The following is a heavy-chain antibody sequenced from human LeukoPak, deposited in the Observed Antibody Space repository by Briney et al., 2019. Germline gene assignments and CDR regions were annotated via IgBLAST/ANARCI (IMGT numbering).Heavy chain of an antibody. Sequence: PSETLSLTCTVSGGSISSYYWSWIRQPPGKVLEWIGYIYYSGSTNYNPSLKSRVTISVDTSKNQFSLKLSSVTAADTAVYYCARVIEERRTPQRWDYYYYMDVWGKGTTVTVSS. V-gene: IGHV4-59*01. CDR1: GGSISSYY. J-gene: IGHJ6*03. D-gene: IGHD4-23*01. CDR3: ARVIEERRTPQRWDYYYYMDV. CDR2: IYYSGST.